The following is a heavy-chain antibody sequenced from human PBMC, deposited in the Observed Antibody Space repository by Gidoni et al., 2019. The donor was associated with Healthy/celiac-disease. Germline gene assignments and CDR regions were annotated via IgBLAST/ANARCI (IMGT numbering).Heavy chain of an antibody. CDR1: GFTFSNAW. CDR2: IKSKTDGGTT. J-gene: IGHJ4*02. Sequence: EVQLVESGGGLVKPGGSLRLSCGASGFTFSNAWMSWVRQAPGKGLEWVGRIKSKTDGGTTDYAAPVKGRFTISRDDSKNTLYLQMNSLKTEDTAVYYCTTDGWFGEPLDYWGQGTLVTVSS. V-gene: IGHV3-15*01. D-gene: IGHD3-10*01. CDR3: TTDGWFGEPLDY.